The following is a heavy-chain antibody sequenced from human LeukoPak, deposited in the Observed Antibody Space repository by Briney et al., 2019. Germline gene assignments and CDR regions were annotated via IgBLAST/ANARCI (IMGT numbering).Heavy chain of an antibody. CDR2: MSGGAGTT. V-gene: IGHV3-23*01. D-gene: IGHD2-21*02. J-gene: IGHJ4*02. CDR1: GFTFSSYA. Sequence: PGGSLRLSCAASGFTFSSYAMSWVRQAPGKGLGWVSSMSGGAGTTYYAASMKGRFTISRDNSKNTLYLQMNSLRAEDTAVYYCAKGREVYGDSRFDYWGQGTLVTVSS. CDR3: AKGREVYGDSRFDY.